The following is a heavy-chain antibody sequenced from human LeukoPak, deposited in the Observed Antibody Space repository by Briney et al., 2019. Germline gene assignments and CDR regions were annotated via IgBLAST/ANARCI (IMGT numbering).Heavy chain of an antibody. Sequence: PSETLSLTCTVSGGSITTYFWSWIRQPPGRGLEWIGYMYYSGSTNSNPSLKSRVTTSVDTSKNQFSLKLSSVTAADTAVYYCARHLKWGLDVVQVDHWGQGTPVTVSS. CDR1: GGSITTYF. CDR3: ARHLKWGLDVVQVDH. CDR2: MYYSGST. V-gene: IGHV4-59*08. J-gene: IGHJ4*02. D-gene: IGHD1-26*01.